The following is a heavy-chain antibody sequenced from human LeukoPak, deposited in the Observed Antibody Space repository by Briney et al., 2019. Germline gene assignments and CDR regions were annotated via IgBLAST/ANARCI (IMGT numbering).Heavy chain of an antibody. V-gene: IGHV4-34*01. D-gene: IGHD3-22*01. Sequence: PSETLSLTCAVYGGSFSGYYWSWIRQPPGKGLEWIGEINHSGSTNYNPSLKSRVTISVDTSKNQFSLKLSSVTAADTAVYYCAREDDSRGFGFDYWGQGTLVTVSS. CDR3: AREDDSRGFGFDY. J-gene: IGHJ4*02. CDR2: INHSGST. CDR1: GGSFSGYY.